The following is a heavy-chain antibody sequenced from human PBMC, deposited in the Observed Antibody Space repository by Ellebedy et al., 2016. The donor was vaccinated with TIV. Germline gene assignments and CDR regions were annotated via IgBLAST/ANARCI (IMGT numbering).Heavy chain of an antibody. V-gene: IGHV1-18*04. CDR1: GYTFTIYG. CDR3: VRTDNDYNPTDFDH. D-gene: IGHD5-24*01. J-gene: IGHJ4*02. CDR2: ISTYDGNA. Sequence: AASVKVSCKASGYTFTIYGISWVRQAPGQGLEWMGWISTYDGNAFSAQKFQDRVTMTTDTSTTTAYMTLRSLRSNDTAVYYCVRTDNDYNPTDFDHWGQGTLVTVSS.